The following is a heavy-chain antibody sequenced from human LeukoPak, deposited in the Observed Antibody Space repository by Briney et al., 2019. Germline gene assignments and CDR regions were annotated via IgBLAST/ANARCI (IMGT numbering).Heavy chain of an antibody. V-gene: IGHV3-7*01. CDR3: ARLLGDRTIYDY. J-gene: IGHJ4*02. D-gene: IGHD1-26*01. CDR2: IKQDGSEK. Sequence: GGSLRLSCAASGFSFSSYWMSWVRQVPGKGLEWVANIKQDGSEKNYVDSVKGRFTISRDNAKNSLYLQMNSLRVDDTAVYYCARLLGDRTIYDYWGQGTLVTVSS. CDR1: GFSFSSYW.